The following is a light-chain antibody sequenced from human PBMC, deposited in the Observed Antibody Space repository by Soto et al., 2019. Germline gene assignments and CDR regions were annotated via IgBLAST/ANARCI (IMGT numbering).Light chain of an antibody. CDR3: SAYTSSSNYV. J-gene: IGLJ1*01. V-gene: IGLV2-14*01. CDR1: SSDVGGYNY. Sequence: QSALTQPASVSGSTGQSITISCTGTSSDVGGYNYVSWYQQHPGKAPKLLIYDVSNRPSGVSNRFSGSKSGNTASLTISGLQAEDEAEYYCSAYTSSSNYVFGTGPKLTVL. CDR2: DVS.